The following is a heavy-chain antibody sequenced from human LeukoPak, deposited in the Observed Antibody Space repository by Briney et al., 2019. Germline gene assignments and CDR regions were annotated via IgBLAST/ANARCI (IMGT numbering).Heavy chain of an antibody. J-gene: IGHJ4*02. CDR3: ARVGPVYCSSTSCYNFDY. D-gene: IGHD2-2*02. Sequence: ASVKVSCKASGYTFTSYATHWVRQAPGQRLEWMGWINAGNGNTKYSQKFQGRVTITRDTSASTAYMELSSLRSEDTAVYYCARVGPVYCSSTSCYNFDYWGQGTLVTVSS. CDR1: GYTFTSYA. V-gene: IGHV1-3*01. CDR2: INAGNGNT.